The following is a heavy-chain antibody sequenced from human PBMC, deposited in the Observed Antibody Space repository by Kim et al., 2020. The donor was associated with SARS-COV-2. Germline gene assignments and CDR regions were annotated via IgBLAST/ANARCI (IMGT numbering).Heavy chain of an antibody. CDR3: ARGDEWGNYYDS. D-gene: IGHD3-16*01. Sequence: SETLSLTCSVSGDTMNNYYWSWFRQPPGKGLEWIGYIFYSGSTNYKPSLESRVSMSVDTSRRQFSLQLKSVTAAGTAIYYCARGDEWGNYYDSWGRGTL. CDR1: GDTMNNYY. J-gene: IGHJ4*02. V-gene: IGHV4-59*13. CDR2: IFYSGST.